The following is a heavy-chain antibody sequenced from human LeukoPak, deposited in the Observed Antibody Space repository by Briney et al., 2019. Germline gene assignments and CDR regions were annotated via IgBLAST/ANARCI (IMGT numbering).Heavy chain of an antibody. CDR1: GFTFRNYW. V-gene: IGHV3-7*01. J-gene: IGHJ4*02. CDR2: TKPDGSAE. Sequence: GGSLRLSCAASGFTFRNYWMGWVRQAPGKGLEWVANTKPDGSAEYYADSVRGRFTTSRDNANNFLYLQMNSLRAEDTAVYCARDGGLNTNFDYWGQGTLVTVPS. D-gene: IGHD2-15*01. CDR3: ARDGGLNTNFDY.